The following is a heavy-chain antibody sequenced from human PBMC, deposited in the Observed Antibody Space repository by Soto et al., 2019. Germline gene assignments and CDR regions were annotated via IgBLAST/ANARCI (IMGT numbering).Heavy chain of an antibody. Sequence: QVQLQESGPGLVKPSQTLSLTCTVSGGSISSGGYYWSWIRQHPGKGLEWIGYIYYSGSTYYNPSLKSRVTISVDTSKNQFSLKLSSVTAADTAVYYCARDVVLATKEPESGYSYGFDYWGQGTLVTVSS. CDR2: IYYSGST. CDR1: GGSISSGGYY. V-gene: IGHV4-31*03. CDR3: ARDVVLATKEPESGYSYGFDY. J-gene: IGHJ4*02. D-gene: IGHD5-18*01.